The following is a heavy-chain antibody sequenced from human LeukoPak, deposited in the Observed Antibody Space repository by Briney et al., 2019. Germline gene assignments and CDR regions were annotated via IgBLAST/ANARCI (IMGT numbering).Heavy chain of an antibody. CDR2: IKSKTDGGTT. Sequence: NPGGSLRLSCAASGFTFSNAWMNWVRQAPGKGLEWVGRIKSKTDGGTTDYAAPVKGRFTISRDDSKNTLYLRMNSLKTEDTAVYYCTTRYYYDSSGYQGDYWGQGTLVTVSS. CDR3: TTRYYYDSSGYQGDY. J-gene: IGHJ4*02. D-gene: IGHD3-22*01. CDR1: GFTFSNAW. V-gene: IGHV3-15*07.